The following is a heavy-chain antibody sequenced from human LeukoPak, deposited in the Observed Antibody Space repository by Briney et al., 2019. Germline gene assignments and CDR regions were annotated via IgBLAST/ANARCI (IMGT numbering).Heavy chain of an antibody. CDR3: ARVVVVVPAASRVLDAFDI. V-gene: IGHV3-11*05. J-gene: IGHJ3*02. CDR1: GFTFSDYY. CDR2: LCSSSSYT. Sequence: GGSLRLSCAAPGFTFSDYYMSWIRQAPGKGLEWVSYLCSSSSYTNYADSVKGRFTISRDNAKNSLYLQMNSLRAEDTAVYYCARVVVVVPAASRVLDAFDIWGQGTMVTVSS. D-gene: IGHD2-2*01.